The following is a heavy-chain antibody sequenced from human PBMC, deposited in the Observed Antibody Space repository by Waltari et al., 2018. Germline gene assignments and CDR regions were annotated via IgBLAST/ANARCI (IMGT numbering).Heavy chain of an antibody. CDR3: ARESIAAAVPFDY. CDR1: GGSIRSGSYY. CDR2: IYPRGST. D-gene: IGHD6-13*01. V-gene: IGHV4-61*02. J-gene: IGHJ4*02. Sequence: QVQLQESGPGLVKPSQTLSLTCTVSGGSIRSGSYYWSWIRQPAGKGLESIGRIYPRGSTHYNPALKSRVSISVDTSKNQFSLKLSSVTAADTAVYYCARESIAAAVPFDYWGQGTLVTVSS.